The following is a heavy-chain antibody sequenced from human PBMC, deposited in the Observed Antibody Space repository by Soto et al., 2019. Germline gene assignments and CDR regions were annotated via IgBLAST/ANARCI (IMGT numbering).Heavy chain of an antibody. J-gene: IGHJ4*02. V-gene: IGHV4-30-4*01. CDR1: GGSINNGDYY. CDR2: IYYSGST. CDR3: VRYNGARVSFDY. Sequence: PSETLSLTCTVSGGSINNGDYYWTWIRQSPEKGLEWIGYIYYSGSTYYNPSLKSRVTISIDTSMNQFSLNLNSVTAADTAVYYCVRYNGARVSFDYWGQVSLVT. D-gene: IGHD1-1*01.